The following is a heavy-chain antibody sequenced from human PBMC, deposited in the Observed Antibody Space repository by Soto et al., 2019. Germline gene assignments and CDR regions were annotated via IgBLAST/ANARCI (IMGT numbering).Heavy chain of an antibody. V-gene: IGHV3-23*01. CDR3: ATRRSSGGCRYYRFYAMDV. CDR2: ISGSGGST. Sequence: GGSLRLSCAASGVTFSSYVMTWVRQAPGKGLEWVSAISGSGGSTNHAAPVQGRFTISRDNSKTTLYLQMDSLRAEDTAVYYCATRRSSGGCRYYRFYAMDVWGQGATVNVSS. CDR1: GVTFSSYV. D-gene: IGHD3-9*01. J-gene: IGHJ6*01.